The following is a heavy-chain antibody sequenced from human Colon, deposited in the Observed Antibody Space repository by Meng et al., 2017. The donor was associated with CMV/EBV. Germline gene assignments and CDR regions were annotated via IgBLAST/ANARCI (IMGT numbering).Heavy chain of an antibody. CDR1: GYMFTNYW. J-gene: IGHJ6*02. Sequence: GESLKISCEASGYMFTNYWIGWVRQMPGKGLEWMGIIYPNDNDTRYSPSFQGQVTISADKSIGTAYLQWSSLKASDTAIYYCARRYGAGSYGMDVWGLGTTVTVSS. CDR3: ARRYGAGSYGMDV. V-gene: IGHV5-51*01. D-gene: IGHD3-10*01. CDR2: IYPNDNDT.